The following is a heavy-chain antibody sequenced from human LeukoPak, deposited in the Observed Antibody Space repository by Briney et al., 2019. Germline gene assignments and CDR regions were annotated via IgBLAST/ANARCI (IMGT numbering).Heavy chain of an antibody. D-gene: IGHD3-10*01. CDR2: IYYTGNT. V-gene: IGHV4-59*11. Sequence: SETLSLTCTVSGGSMSSHYWSWIRQPPGKGLEWIGYIYYTGNTNYNPSLKSRVTISVDTSKNQLSLKLSSVTAADTAVYYCARRGYYYGSGSYDYWGQGTLVTVSS. CDR3: ARRGYYYGSGSYDY. CDR1: GGSMSSHY. J-gene: IGHJ4*02.